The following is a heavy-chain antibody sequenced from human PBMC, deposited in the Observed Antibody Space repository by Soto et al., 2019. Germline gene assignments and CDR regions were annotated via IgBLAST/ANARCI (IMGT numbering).Heavy chain of an antibody. CDR2: INPIFGTP. V-gene: IGHV1-69*06. CDR1: GRTFSSYA. Sequence: SVTVSGRGCGRTFSSYAISWVRQAPVLVLELMGRINPIFGTPHYAQKYQGRVTITADTFTNTAYMELTRLTSDDTAVYFCAREGRHFDYWGQGNLVTV. J-gene: IGHJ4*02. CDR3: AREGRHFDY.